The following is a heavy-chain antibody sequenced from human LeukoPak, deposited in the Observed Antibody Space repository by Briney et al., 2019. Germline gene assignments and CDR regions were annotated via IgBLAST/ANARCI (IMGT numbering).Heavy chain of an antibody. V-gene: IGHV4-59*01. CDR2: IYYNGNT. D-gene: IGHD2-8*01. CDR3: ARDHPGYCTNGVCYSDAFDI. J-gene: IGHJ3*02. Sequence: SETLSLTCSVSDGSINSYYWNWIRRPPGKGLEWIGYIYYNGNTNYSPSLKSRVTISVDTSKNQFSLKLSSVTAADTAVYYCARDHPGYCTNGVCYSDAFDIWGQGTMVTVSS. CDR1: DGSINSYY.